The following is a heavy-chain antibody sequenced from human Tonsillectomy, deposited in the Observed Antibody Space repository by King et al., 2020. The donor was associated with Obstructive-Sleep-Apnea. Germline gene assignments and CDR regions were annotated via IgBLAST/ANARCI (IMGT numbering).Heavy chain of an antibody. Sequence: QLQESGPGLVRPSGTLSLTCAVSGGSISSSKWWSWVRQPPRSRPEWIGEISPSGTTDYNVSLNSRVILSVDKSKNQFSLRLNSLTAADTAIYYCARGNGWGSSSDWFDPWGQGILVTVSS. CDR3: ARGNGWGSSSDWFDP. V-gene: IGHV4-4*02. D-gene: IGHD3-10*01. CDR2: ISPSGTT. CDR1: GGSISSSKW. J-gene: IGHJ5*02.